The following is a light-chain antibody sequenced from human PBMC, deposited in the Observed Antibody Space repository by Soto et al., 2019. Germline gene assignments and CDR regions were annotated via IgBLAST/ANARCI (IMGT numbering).Light chain of an antibody. CDR1: SSDVGGYNY. CDR3: SSYTSSSTLV. CDR2: EVS. Sequence: QSVLTQPASVSGSPGQSITISCTGTSSDVGGYNYVSWYQQHPGKAPKLMIYEVSNRPSGVSNRFSGYKSGNTASLTSSGLQAEDEADYYCSSYTSSSTLVFGGGTKVTVL. J-gene: IGLJ3*02. V-gene: IGLV2-14*01.